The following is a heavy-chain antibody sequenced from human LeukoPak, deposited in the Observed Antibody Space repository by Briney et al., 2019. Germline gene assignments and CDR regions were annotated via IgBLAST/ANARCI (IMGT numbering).Heavy chain of an antibody. D-gene: IGHD2-2*01. Sequence: GGSLRLSCAASGFTFSSYAMHWVRQAPGKGLEWVALISYDGSNKYYADSVKGRFTISRDNSKNTLYVQMNSLRAEDTAVYYCAREGGYCSSSSCTEGFDYWGQGTLVTVSS. CDR1: GFTFSSYA. CDR2: ISYDGSNK. J-gene: IGHJ4*02. CDR3: AREGGYCSSSSCTEGFDY. V-gene: IGHV3-30-3*01.